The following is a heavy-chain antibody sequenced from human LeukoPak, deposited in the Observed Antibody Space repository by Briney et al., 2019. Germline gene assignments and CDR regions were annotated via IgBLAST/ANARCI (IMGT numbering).Heavy chain of an antibody. J-gene: IGHJ2*01. CDR2: IYYSGST. V-gene: IGHV4-30-4*01. CDR1: GGSISSGDYY. CDR3: ASPSAYPWYFDL. Sequence: SETLSLTCTVSGGSISSGDYYWSWIRQPPGEGLEWIGYIYYSGSTYYNPSLKSRVTISVDTSKNQFSLKLSSVTAADTAVYYCASPSAYPWYFDLWGRGTLVTVSS. D-gene: IGHD2-2*01.